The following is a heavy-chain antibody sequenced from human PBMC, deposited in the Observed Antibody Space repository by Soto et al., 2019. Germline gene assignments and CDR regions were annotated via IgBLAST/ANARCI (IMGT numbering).Heavy chain of an antibody. Sequence: ASVKVSCKASGYTFTGYYMHWVRQAPGQGLEWMGWINPNSGGANYAQKFQGWVTMTRDTSISTAYMELSRLRSDDTAVYYCARDAMVRGVIIPDYYYGMDVWGQGTTVTVSS. CDR1: GYTFTGYY. V-gene: IGHV1-2*04. J-gene: IGHJ6*02. D-gene: IGHD3-10*01. CDR3: ARDAMVRGVIIPDYYYGMDV. CDR2: INPNSGGA.